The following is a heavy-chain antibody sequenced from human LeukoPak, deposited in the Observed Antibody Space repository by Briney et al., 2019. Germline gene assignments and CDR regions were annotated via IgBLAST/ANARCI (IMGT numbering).Heavy chain of an antibody. CDR2: IYYSGST. V-gene: IGHV4-59*01. Sequence: SETLPLTCTVSGGSISSYYWSWIRQPPGKGLEWIGYIYYSGSTNYNPSLKSRVTISVDTSKNQFSLKLSSVTAADTAVYYCARASSIQLWFPFDYWGQGTLVTVSS. CDR3: ARASSIQLWFPFDY. D-gene: IGHD5-18*01. J-gene: IGHJ4*02. CDR1: GGSISSYY.